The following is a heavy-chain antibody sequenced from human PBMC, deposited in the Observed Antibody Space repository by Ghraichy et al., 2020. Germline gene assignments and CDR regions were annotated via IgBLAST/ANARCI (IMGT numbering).Heavy chain of an antibody. J-gene: IGHJ4*02. Sequence: SCEASGFIFNLYAMSWVRQAPGQGLEWVSSVRDNGGSTYYADSVKGRFTISRDNSKNTLHLQMNSLRADDTAMYYCARSLPDYVGVYYFESWGQGTLVTVSS. CDR2: VRDNGGST. V-gene: IGHV3-23*01. D-gene: IGHD4-17*01. CDR1: GFIFNLYA. CDR3: ARSLPDYVGVYYFES.